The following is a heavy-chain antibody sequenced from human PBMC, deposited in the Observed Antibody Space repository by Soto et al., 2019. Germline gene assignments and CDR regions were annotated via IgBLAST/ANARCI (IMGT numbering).Heavy chain of an antibody. Sequence: PGGSLRLSCAAFGFKISSSSMNWVRQAPGRGLEWVAYISDSGSNTLYADSVKGRFTVSRDTAKNSLYLQMSGLRDEDRAVYYCAKMMGGCSGGSCYLADDAFDIWGQGTMVTVSS. CDR3: AKMMGGCSGGSCYLADDAFDI. V-gene: IGHV3-48*02. J-gene: IGHJ3*02. CDR2: ISDSGSNT. D-gene: IGHD2-15*01. CDR1: GFKISSSS.